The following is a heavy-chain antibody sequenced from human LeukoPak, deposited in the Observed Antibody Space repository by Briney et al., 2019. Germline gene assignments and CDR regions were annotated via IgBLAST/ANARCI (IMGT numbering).Heavy chain of an antibody. D-gene: IGHD3-22*01. CDR3: ARRLTYDSRAYYCLDY. J-gene: IGHJ4*02. V-gene: IGHV5-51*01. Sequence: GESLKISCKVSGYSFTSYWIGWGRQKPGKGLEWMGIILQGDSETRYSPSFQGQVTISAAKSISTAYLQWSSLKASDTAMYYCARRLTYDSRAYYCLDYWGQGTLVTVSS. CDR2: ILQGDSET. CDR1: GYSFTSYW.